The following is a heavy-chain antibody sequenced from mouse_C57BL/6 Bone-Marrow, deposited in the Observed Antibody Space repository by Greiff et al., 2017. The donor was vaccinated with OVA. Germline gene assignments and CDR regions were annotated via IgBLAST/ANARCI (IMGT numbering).Heavy chain of an antibody. V-gene: IGHV14-4*01. CDR3: TTDDYDPFDY. CDR1: GFNIKDDY. D-gene: IGHD2-4*01. J-gene: IGHJ2*01. CDR2: IDPENGDT. Sequence: EVKLVESGAELVRPGASVKLSCTASGFNIKDDYMHWVKQRPEQGLEWIGWIDPENGDTEYASKFQGKATITADTSSNTAYLQLSSLTSEDTAVYYCTTDDYDPFDYWGQGTTLTVSS.